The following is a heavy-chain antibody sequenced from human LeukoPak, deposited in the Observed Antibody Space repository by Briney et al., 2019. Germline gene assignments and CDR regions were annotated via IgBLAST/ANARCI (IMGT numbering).Heavy chain of an antibody. Sequence: GGSLRLSCAASGFTFSSYGMHWVRQAPGNGLEWVAVIWYDGSNKYYADSVKGRFTISRDNSKNTLYLQMNSLRAEDTAVYYCASAGPYGMDVWGQGTTVTVSS. CDR2: IWYDGSNK. CDR1: GFTFSSYG. J-gene: IGHJ6*02. CDR3: ASAGPYGMDV. V-gene: IGHV3-33*01. D-gene: IGHD6-13*01.